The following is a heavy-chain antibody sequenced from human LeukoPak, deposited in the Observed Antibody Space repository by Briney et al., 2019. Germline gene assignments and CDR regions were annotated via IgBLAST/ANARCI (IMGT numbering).Heavy chain of an antibody. CDR2: IKQDGSEK. D-gene: IGHD6-19*01. J-gene: IGHJ6*02. CDR3: ARERSSGWSSAMDV. CDR1: GSTFSSYW. V-gene: IGHV3-7*01. Sequence: GGSLRLSCAASGSTFSSYWMTWVRQAPGKGLEWVANIKQDGSEKYCVDSVKGRFTISRDNAKSSLYLQMNSLRADDTAVYYCARERSSGWSSAMDVWGQGTTVTVSS.